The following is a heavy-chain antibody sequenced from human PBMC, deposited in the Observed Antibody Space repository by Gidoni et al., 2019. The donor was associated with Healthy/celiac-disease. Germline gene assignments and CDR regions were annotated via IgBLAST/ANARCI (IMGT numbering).Heavy chain of an antibody. J-gene: IGHJ5*02. V-gene: IGHV1-69*01. CDR3: ARDLGATYYYDSSGYYA. CDR1: GGTLSSYA. CDR2: IIPIFGTA. Sequence: QVQLVQSGAEVKKPGSSVKVSCQASGGTLSSYAISWVRQAPGQGLEWMGGIIPIFGTANYAQKFQGRVTITADESTSTAYMELSSLRSEDTAVYYCARDLGATYYYDSSGYYAWGQGTLVTVSS. D-gene: IGHD3-22*01.